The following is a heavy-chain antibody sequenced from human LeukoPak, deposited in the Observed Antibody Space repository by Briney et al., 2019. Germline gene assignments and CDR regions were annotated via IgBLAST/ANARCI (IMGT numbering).Heavy chain of an antibody. CDR2: IYNGGRT. V-gene: IGHV4-4*08. J-gene: IGHJ4*02. Sequence: PSETLSLICTAYGATVNEYYWSWIRQPPGRGLEWIAHIYNGGRTIFNPSLKTRVSISIDTSENQLSLKLTSMTASDTAVYYCAQTTGWPGFDYWGQGILVTVSS. CDR3: AQTTGWPGFDY. D-gene: IGHD6-19*01. CDR1: GATVNEYY.